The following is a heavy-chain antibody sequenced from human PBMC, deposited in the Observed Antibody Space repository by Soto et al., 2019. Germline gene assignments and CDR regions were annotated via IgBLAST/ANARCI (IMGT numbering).Heavy chain of an antibody. J-gene: IGHJ4*02. V-gene: IGHV4-61*01. CDR2: VYHTGRT. CDR1: GGSFKGGSYS. D-gene: IGHD3-3*01. CDR3: ARDFAYFDS. Sequence: ASETLSLTCTVSGGSFKGGSYSWSWIRQPPGKGLEWIGYVYHTGRTSYNPSLKSRLSISMDTSKNQFSLNLDSVTAADTAVYFCARDFAYFDSWGQGTLVTVSS.